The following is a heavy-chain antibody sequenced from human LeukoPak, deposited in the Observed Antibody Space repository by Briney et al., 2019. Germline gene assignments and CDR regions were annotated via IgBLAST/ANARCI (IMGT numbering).Heavy chain of an antibody. CDR3: AREIRDTAMVRAENWFDP. V-gene: IGHV4-30-4*02. D-gene: IGHD5-18*01. CDR2: IYYGGST. CDR1: GGSVGSHDYY. Sequence: SETLSLTWTVSGGSVGSHDYYWTWIRQPPGKGLEWIGYIYYGGSTSYNPSLKSRVTISVDTSKNQFSLKLSSVTAADTAVYYCAREIRDTAMVRAENWFDPWGQGTLVTVSS. J-gene: IGHJ5*02.